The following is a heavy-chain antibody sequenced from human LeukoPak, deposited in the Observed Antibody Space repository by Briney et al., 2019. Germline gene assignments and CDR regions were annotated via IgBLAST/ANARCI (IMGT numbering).Heavy chain of an antibody. CDR1: GGSFSGYY. CDR3: ARRGTAMAKNFDY. D-gene: IGHD5-18*01. Sequence: SETQSLTCAVYGGSFSGYYWSWIRQPPGKGLEWIGEINHSGSTNYNPSLKSRVTISVDTSKNQFSLKLSSVTAADTAVYYCARRGTAMAKNFDYWGQGTLVTVSS. J-gene: IGHJ4*02. V-gene: IGHV4-34*01. CDR2: INHSGST.